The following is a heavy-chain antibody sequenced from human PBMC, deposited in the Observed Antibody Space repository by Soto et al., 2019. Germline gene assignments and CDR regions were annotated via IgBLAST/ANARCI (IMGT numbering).Heavy chain of an antibody. V-gene: IGHV3-23*01. CDR2: ISGSGGST. CDR3: AKDPIDYYDSSGYYGAVFDI. CDR1: GFTFSSYA. D-gene: IGHD3-22*01. J-gene: IGHJ3*02. Sequence: GGSLRLSCAAPGFTFSSYAMSWVRQAPGKGLEWVSAISGSGGSTYYADSVKGRFTISRDNSKNTLYLQMNSLRAEDTAVYYCAKDPIDYYDSSGYYGAVFDIWGQGTMVTVSS.